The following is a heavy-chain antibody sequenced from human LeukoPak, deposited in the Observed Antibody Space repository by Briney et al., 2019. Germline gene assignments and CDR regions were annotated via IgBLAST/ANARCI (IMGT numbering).Heavy chain of an antibody. CDR2: ISGSGGST. D-gene: IGHD6-13*01. CDR3: AKDYKQQLVREFDWFDP. Sequence: GGSLRLSCAASGFTFSSYAMSWVRQAPGKGLEWVSAISGSGGSTYYADSVKGRFTISRDNSKNTLYLQMNSLRAEDTAVYYCAKDYKQQLVREFDWFDPWGQGTLVTVSS. V-gene: IGHV3-23*01. J-gene: IGHJ5*02. CDR1: GFTFSSYA.